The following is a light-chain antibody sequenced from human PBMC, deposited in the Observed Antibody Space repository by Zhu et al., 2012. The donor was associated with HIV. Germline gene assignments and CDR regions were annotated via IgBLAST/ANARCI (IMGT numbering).Light chain of an antibody. Sequence: DIQLTQSPSFLSASVGDRVTITCRASQGISNHLAWYHQKPGKAPKLLIYGASVLQSGVPSRFSGSGSGADFTLTISSLEPEDFAVYYCQQRGNWVGPLIFGGGTKVEI. CDR1: QGISNH. CDR3: QQRGNWVGPLI. V-gene: IGKV1-9*01. J-gene: IGKJ4*01. CDR2: GAS.